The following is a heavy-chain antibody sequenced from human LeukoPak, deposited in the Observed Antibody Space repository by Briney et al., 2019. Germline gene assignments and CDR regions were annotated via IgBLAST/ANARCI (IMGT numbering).Heavy chain of an antibody. D-gene: IGHD6-19*01. V-gene: IGHV4-59*01. CDR3: ARVAAGIDY. CDR2: IYYSGST. CDR1: GGSISSYY. Sequence: SETLSLTCTVSGGSISSYYWSWIRQPPGEGLEWIGYIYYSGSTNYNPSLKSRVTISVDTSKNQFSLKLSSVTAADTAVYYCARVAAGIDYWGQGTLVTVSS. J-gene: IGHJ4*02.